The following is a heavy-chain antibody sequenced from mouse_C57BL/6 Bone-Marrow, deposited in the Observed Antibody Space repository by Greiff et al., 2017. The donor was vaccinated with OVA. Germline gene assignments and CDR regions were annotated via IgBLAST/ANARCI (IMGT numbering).Heavy chain of an antibody. D-gene: IGHD1-1*01. CDR2: IDPETGGT. CDR3: TRAPTTVTYYFDY. J-gene: IGHJ2*01. CDR1: GYTFTDYE. Sequence: LVESGAELVRPGASVTLSCKASGYTFTDYEMHWVKQTPVHGLEWIGAIDPETGGTAYNQKFKGKAILTADKSSSTAYMELRSLTSEDSAVYYCTRAPTTVTYYFDYWGQGTTLTVSS. V-gene: IGHV1-15*01.